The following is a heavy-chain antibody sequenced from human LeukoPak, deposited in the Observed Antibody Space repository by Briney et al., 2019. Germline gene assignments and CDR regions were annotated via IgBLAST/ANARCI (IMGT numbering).Heavy chain of an antibody. Sequence: ASVKVSCKVSGYTLIELSMHWVRQAPGKGLEWMGGFDPEDGETIYAQKFQGRVTMTEDTSTDTAYMELSSLRSEDTAVYYCATDLGAVADLFDYWGQGTLVTVSS. D-gene: IGHD6-19*01. CDR2: FDPEDGET. V-gene: IGHV1-24*01. CDR3: ATDLGAVADLFDY. J-gene: IGHJ4*02. CDR1: GYTLIELS.